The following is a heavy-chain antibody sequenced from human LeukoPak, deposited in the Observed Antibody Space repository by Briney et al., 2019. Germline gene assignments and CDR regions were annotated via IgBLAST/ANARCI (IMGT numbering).Heavy chain of an antibody. CDR2: ISYDGKHK. V-gene: IGHV3-30*04. J-gene: IGHJ6*02. CDR1: GFTFSNYA. CDR3: AREDDDSNGIDG. D-gene: IGHD4-11*01. Sequence: PGRSLRLSCAASGFTFSNYAMEWVRQAPGKGLEWVALISYDGKHKYYADSMKGRFTISRDNSKNTLYLQMNSLRAGDTAVYYCAREDDDSNGIDGLGHGTTVTVSS.